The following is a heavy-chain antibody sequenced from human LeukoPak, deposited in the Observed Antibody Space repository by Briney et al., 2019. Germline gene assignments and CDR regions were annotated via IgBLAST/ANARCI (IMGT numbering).Heavy chain of an antibody. D-gene: IGHD3-9*01. V-gene: IGHV4-39*07. J-gene: IGHJ5*02. CDR3: ARVSRYYDILTGSFDP. CDR1: GGSISSSSYY. Sequence: KPSETLSLTCTVSGGSISSSSYYWGWIRQPPGKGLEWIGSIYYSGSTYYNPSLKSRVTISVDTSKNQFSLKLSSVTAADTAVYYCARVSRYYDILTGSFDPWGQGTLVTVSS. CDR2: IYYSGST.